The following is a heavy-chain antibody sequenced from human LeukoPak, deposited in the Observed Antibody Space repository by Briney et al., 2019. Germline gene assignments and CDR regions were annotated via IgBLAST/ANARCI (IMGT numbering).Heavy chain of an antibody. J-gene: IGHJ4*02. CDR2: ISAYNGNT. CDR1: GYTFTSYG. CDR3: AREESIGSYQFLNEY. Sequence: ALVKVSCKASGYTFTSYGISWVRQAPGQGLEWMGWISAYNGNTNYAQKLQGRVTMTTDTSTSTAYMELRSLRSDDTAVYYCAREESIGSYQFLNEYWGQGTLVTVSS. V-gene: IGHV1-18*01. D-gene: IGHD1-26*01.